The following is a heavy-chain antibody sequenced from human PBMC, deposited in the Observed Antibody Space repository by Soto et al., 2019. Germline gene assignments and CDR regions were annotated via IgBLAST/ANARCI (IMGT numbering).Heavy chain of an antibody. Sequence: QITLKESGPTLVKPTQTLTLTCNFSGFSLSTSGVGVGWIRQPPGKALEWLALIYWDDDKRYSPSLKSRLTIXNGXSKNQVVLTMTNMDPVDTATYYCVHIRYGSGLFDYWGQGTLVTVSS. J-gene: IGHJ4*02. CDR3: VHIRYGSGLFDY. V-gene: IGHV2-5*02. CDR2: IYWDDDK. D-gene: IGHD3-10*01. CDR1: GFSLSTSGVG.